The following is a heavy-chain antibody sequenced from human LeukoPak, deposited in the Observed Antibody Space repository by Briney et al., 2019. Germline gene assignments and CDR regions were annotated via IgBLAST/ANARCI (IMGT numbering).Heavy chain of an antibody. CDR2: IGHDGSNK. D-gene: IGHD3-22*01. J-gene: IGHJ4*02. CDR3: ARDVRIYYYDRGPDY. Sequence: PGGSLRLSCAASGFTFNSYGMHWVRQAPGKGLEWVTYIGHDGSNKYYADSVKGRFTISRDSSKNALYLQMISLRAEDTAVYYCARDVRIYYYDRGPDYWGQGTLVAVSS. CDR1: GFTFNSYG. V-gene: IGHV3-30*02.